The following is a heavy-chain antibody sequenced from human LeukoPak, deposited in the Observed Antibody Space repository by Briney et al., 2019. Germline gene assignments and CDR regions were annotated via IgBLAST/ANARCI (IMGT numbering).Heavy chain of an antibody. D-gene: IGHD1-26*01. CDR3: SKDLGL. V-gene: IGHV3-74*01. Sequence: GGSLRLSCAASGFTVSGDWMYWVRQAPGKGLVWVSRINPDGTYIDYADSVKGRFTISRDDAKNTLYLQMNSLRADDTALYYCSKDLGLWGQGTLVTVSS. CDR1: GFTVSGDW. CDR2: INPDGTYI. J-gene: IGHJ4*02.